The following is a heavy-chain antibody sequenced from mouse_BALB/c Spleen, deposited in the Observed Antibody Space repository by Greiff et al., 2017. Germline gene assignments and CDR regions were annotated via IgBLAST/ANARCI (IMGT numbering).Heavy chain of an antibody. CDR2: ILPGSGST. V-gene: IGHV1-9*01. D-gene: IGHD1-1*01. J-gene: IGHJ4*01. Sequence: QVQLQQSGAELMKPGASVKISCKATGYTFSSYWIEWVKQRPGHGLEWIGEILPGSGSTNYNAKFKGKATFTADTSSNTAYMQLSSLTSEDSAVYYCARGGYYYGSSYAMDYWGQGTSVTVSA. CDR3: ARGGYYYGSSYAMDY. CDR1: GYTFSSYW.